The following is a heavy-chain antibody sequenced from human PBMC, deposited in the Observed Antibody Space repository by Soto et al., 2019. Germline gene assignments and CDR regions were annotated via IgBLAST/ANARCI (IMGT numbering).Heavy chain of an antibody. CDR1: GFTFSSYS. J-gene: IGHJ3*02. CDR3: AKSVIIMLGAFDI. CDR2: ISSSSSTI. V-gene: IGHV3-48*01. D-gene: IGHD3-9*01. Sequence: GGSLRLSCAASGFTFSSYSMNWVRQAPGKGLEWVSYISSSSSTIYYADSVKGRFTISRDNSKNTLYLQMNSLRAEDTAVYYCAKSVIIMLGAFDIWGQGTMVTVSS.